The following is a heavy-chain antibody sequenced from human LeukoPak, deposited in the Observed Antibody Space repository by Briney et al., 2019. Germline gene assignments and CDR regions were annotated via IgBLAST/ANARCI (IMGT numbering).Heavy chain of an antibody. V-gene: IGHV3-53*01. CDR2: IYSVGDT. CDR3: ATLYCSGGSCYFDD. J-gene: IGHJ4*02. CDR1: GFSVSYNY. D-gene: IGHD2-15*01. Sequence: GGSLGLSCAASGFSVSYNYMSWVRQAPGKGLEWVSVIYSVGDTYYADSVKGRFTISKDNSKNTVYLQMNSLRAGDTAVYYCATLYCSGGSCYFDDWGQGTLVTVSS.